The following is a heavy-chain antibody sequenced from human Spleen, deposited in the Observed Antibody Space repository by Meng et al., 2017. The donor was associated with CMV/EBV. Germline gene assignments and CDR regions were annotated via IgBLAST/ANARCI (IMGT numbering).Heavy chain of an antibody. CDR2: ISYDGSED. CDR3: ARSSGVGATGNFAFDI. Sequence: GESLKISCAASGFILSNFHVHWVRQAPGKGPEWVAFISYDGSEDYYADSVKGRFTISRDNSKNTLYLQMNSLRAEDTALYYCARSSGVGATGNFAFDIWGQGTMVTVSS. J-gene: IGHJ3*02. CDR1: GFILSNFH. D-gene: IGHD2-21*02. V-gene: IGHV3-30*04.